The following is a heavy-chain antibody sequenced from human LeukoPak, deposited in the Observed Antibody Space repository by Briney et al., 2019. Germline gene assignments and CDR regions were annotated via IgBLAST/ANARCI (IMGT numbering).Heavy chain of an antibody. CDR3: ARVQTRNCGGDCYSFDY. D-gene: IGHD2-21*02. CDR1: GYTFTSYY. J-gene: IGHJ4*02. V-gene: IGHV1-46*01. Sequence: ASVKVSCKASGYTFTSYYMHWVRQAPGQGLEWMGIINPSGGSTSYAQKLQGRVTMTRDTSTSTVYMELSSLRSEDTAVYYCARVQTRNCGGDCYSFDYWGQGTLVTVSS. CDR2: INPSGGST.